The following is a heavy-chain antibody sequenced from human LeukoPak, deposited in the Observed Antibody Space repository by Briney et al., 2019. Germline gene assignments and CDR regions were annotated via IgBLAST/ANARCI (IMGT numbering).Heavy chain of an antibody. V-gene: IGHV1-3*01. Sequence: FQGRVTISRDTSATTAYMELSSLRSEDTAVYYCARDGSRYFDLGYWGQGTLVTVSS. J-gene: IGHJ4*02. D-gene: IGHD3-9*01. CDR3: ARDGSRYFDLGY.